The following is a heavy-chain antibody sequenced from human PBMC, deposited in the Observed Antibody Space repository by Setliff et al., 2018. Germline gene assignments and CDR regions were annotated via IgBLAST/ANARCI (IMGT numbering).Heavy chain of an antibody. CDR3: ARGGMAAANRKGVFDH. CDR1: GYSFTTYY. J-gene: IGHJ4*02. D-gene: IGHD6-13*01. Sequence: ASVKVSCKASGYSFTTYYMHWVRQAPGQGLEWMGIINPGGGSASYAEKFQGRVTMTRDTSTSTFYMEVNILRSDDTAVYYCARGGMAAANRKGVFDHWGQGTLVTVSS. CDR2: INPGGGSA. V-gene: IGHV1-46*01.